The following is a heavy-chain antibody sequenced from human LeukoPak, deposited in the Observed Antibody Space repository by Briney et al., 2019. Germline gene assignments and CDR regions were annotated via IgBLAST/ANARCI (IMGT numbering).Heavy chain of an antibody. Sequence: GGSLRLSCAASGFTFSSYTMHWVRQAPGKGLAYVSGISSDGGTTYYGNSVKGRFTISRDNSKNTVYLQMGSLRAEDMAVYYCVRSDCGSASCYTGSNWGQGTLVTVSS. CDR2: ISSDGGTT. V-gene: IGHV3-64*01. CDR3: VRSDCGSASCYTGSN. CDR1: GFTFSSYT. J-gene: IGHJ4*02. D-gene: IGHD2-2*02.